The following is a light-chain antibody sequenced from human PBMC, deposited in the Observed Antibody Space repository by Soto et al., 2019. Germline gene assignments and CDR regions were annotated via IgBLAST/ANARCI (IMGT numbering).Light chain of an antibody. V-gene: IGKV3-11*01. CDR1: QSVSTY. CDR3: QQRSNWPPRT. J-gene: IGKJ2*01. Sequence: EIVLTQSPATLSLSPGERATLSCRASQSVSTYLAWYQQKPGQAPRLLIYDASNRATGIPGRFSGSGSGTAFPLTISSLEPEDFAVYYCQQRSNWPPRTFGQGTKLEIK. CDR2: DAS.